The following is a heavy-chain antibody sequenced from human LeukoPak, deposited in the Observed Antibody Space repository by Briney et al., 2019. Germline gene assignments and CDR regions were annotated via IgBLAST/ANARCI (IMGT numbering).Heavy chain of an antibody. D-gene: IGHD2-2*02. CDR2: INPDNGGT. CDR3: ARRAIPEGGSYYFDY. CDR1: GYTFTGYY. J-gene: IGHJ4*02. V-gene: IGHV1-2*02. Sequence: GASVKVSCKASGYTFTGYYMHWVRQAPGQGLVWMGWINPDNGGTAYAQKFQGRVTMTRDPSISTAYMEWSSLKASDTAMYYCARRAIPEGGSYYFDYWGQGTLVTVSS.